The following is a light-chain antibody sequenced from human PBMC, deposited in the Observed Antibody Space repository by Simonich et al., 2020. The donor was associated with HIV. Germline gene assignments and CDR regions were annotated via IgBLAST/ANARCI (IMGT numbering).Light chain of an antibody. CDR3: QQFYSTPWA. Sequence: DIVMTQSPGSLAVSLGERATINCKSSQSILYSSNNKNYLAWYQQKPGQPPKLLIYWASTRESGVPDRFSASGSGTDFTLTISSLQAEDVAVYSCQQFYSTPWAFGQGTKVEIK. CDR2: WAS. CDR1: QSILYSSNNKNY. V-gene: IGKV4-1*01. J-gene: IGKJ1*01.